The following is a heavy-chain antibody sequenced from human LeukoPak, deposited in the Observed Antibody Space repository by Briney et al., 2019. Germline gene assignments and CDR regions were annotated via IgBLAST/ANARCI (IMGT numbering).Heavy chain of an antibody. V-gene: IGHV1-18*01. Sequence: ASVKVSCKASGYTFTSYGISWVRQAPGQGLEWMGWISAYNGNTNYAQKLQGRVTMTTDTSTSTAYMELRSLRSDDTAVYYCARGQLWDYYYYYGMDVWGQGTTVTVSS. CDR2: ISAYNGNT. CDR3: ARGQLWDYYYYYGMDV. CDR1: GYTFTSYG. J-gene: IGHJ6*02. D-gene: IGHD5-18*01.